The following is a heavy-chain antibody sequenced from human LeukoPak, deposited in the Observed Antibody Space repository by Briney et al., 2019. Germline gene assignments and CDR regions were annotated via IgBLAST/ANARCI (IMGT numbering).Heavy chain of an antibody. J-gene: IGHJ5*02. CDR1: GGTFSSYA. CDR2: IIPIFGTA. Sequence: SVKVSRKASGGTFSSYAISWVRQAPGQGLEWMGGIIPIFGTANYAQKFQGRVTITADESTSTAYMELSSLRSEDTAVYYCARASRVVPAATWFDPWGQGTLVTVSS. D-gene: IGHD2-2*01. V-gene: IGHV1-69*13. CDR3: ARASRVVPAATWFDP.